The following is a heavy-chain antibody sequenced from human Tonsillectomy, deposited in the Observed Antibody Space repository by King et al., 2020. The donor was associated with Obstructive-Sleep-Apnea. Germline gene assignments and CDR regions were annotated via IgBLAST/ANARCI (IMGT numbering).Heavy chain of an antibody. D-gene: IGHD5-12*01. Sequence: VQLQESGPGLVKPSETLSLTCTVSGGSISGYSWSWIRQPPGKGLEWIGDIYYSGSTNYNPSLNRLGTISVDTSKNQFSLRLSSVTAADTAVYYCATSLVATLDYWGQGTLVTVSS. CDR2: IYYSGST. CDR1: GGSISGYS. J-gene: IGHJ4*02. V-gene: IGHV4-59*08. CDR3: ATSLVATLDY.